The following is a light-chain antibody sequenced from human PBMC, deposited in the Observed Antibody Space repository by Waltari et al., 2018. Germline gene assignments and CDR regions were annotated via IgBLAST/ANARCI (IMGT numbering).Light chain of an antibody. Sequence: VVMPQSRLSMPITTGQSASISCRSSQSLLNSNGNTYLTWYQQKQGQPPRRLIYEVSNQDSGVPDRFSGSGAGTDFTLKISRVEAEDVGVYYCGQGTHLPYSFGQGTKVEIK. J-gene: IGKJ2*03. CDR1: QSLLNSNGNTY. CDR2: EVS. CDR3: GQGTHLPYS. V-gene: IGKV2-30*01.